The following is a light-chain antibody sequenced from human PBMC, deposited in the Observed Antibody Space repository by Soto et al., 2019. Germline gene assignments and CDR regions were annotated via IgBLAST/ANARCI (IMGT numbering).Light chain of an antibody. J-gene: IGKJ2*01. V-gene: IGKV1-5*01. CDR2: DAS. Sequence: DIQMTQSPSTLSESVGDRVTITCRASQSISSWLAWYQQKPGKAPKLLIYDASSLESGVPSRFSVSGSGTEFNLTISSLQPDDFSTYYCQQYNSFSYTFGHGTTLEIK. CDR3: QQYNSFSYT. CDR1: QSISSW.